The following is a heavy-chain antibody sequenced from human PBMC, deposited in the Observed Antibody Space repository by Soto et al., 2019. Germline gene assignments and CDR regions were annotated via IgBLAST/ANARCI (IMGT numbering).Heavy chain of an antibody. D-gene: IGHD3-10*01. J-gene: IGHJ5*02. V-gene: IGHV4-31*03. CDR3: ARGNYYGSGREVWFDP. Sequence: QVQLQESGPGLVKPSQTLSLTCTVSGGPISSGGYYWSWIRQHPGKGLEWIGYIYYSGSTYYNPSLKSRVTISVDTSKNQFSLKLSSVTAADTAVYYCARGNYYGSGREVWFDPWGQGTLVTVSS. CDR2: IYYSGST. CDR1: GGPISSGGYY.